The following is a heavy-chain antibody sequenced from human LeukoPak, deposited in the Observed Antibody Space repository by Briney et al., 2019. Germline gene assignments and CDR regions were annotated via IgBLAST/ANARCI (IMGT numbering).Heavy chain of an antibody. V-gene: IGHV4-38-2*02. J-gene: IGHJ4*02. D-gene: IGHD3-22*01. Sequence: SETLSLTCIVSGYSINSGYHRGWIRQPPGKGLECIGSLYNSGSTYYNPSLKSRVTISIDTSKNQFSLKLSSVTAADTAAYYCARHYLYDTSGDGTYYFDYWGQGTLVTVSS. CDR1: GYSINSGYH. CDR3: ARHYLYDTSGDGTYYFDY. CDR2: LYNSGST.